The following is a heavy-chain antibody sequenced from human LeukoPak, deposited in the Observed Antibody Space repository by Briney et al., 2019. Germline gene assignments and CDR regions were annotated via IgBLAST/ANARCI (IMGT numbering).Heavy chain of an antibody. V-gene: IGHV1-24*01. CDR3: ATLCGGDCLDAFDI. CDR1: GYTLTELS. Sequence: ASVKVSCKVSGYTLTELSMHWVRQAPGKGLEWMGGFDPEDGETIYAQKFQGRVTMTEDTSTDTAYMELSSLRSEDTAVYYCATLCGGDCLDAFDIWGQGTMVTVSS. CDR2: FDPEDGET. D-gene: IGHD2-21*02. J-gene: IGHJ3*02.